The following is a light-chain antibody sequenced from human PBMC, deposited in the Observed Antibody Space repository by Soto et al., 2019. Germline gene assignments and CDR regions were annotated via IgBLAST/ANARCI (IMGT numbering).Light chain of an antibody. CDR3: QRYNSYPWT. CDR2: KAS. V-gene: IGKV1-5*03. CDR1: QSISSR. J-gene: IGKJ1*01. Sequence: DVQMTQSPSTLSASVGDRATITCRASQSISSRVAWYQQKPGKDPKLLIYKASSLESGVPSRFGGSGAGTEFPLTISSQQPDDCASYCCQRYNSYPWTFGQGTKVEIK.